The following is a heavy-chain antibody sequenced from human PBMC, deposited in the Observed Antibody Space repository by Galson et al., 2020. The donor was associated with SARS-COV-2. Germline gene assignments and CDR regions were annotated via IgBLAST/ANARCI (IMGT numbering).Heavy chain of an antibody. D-gene: IGHD3-22*01. J-gene: IGHJ6*02. CDR2: IYPGDSDT. V-gene: IGHV5-51*01. CDR1: GYSFTSHW. CDR3: ARRNVNMIGGRMDV. Sequence: KIGGSLKISCQSSGYSFTSHWIGWVRHTPGKGLELMGIIYPGDSDTRYSPSFQGQVTISVDKSISTAYLQWSSLKASDTAVYYCARRNVNMIGGRMDVWGQGTTVTVSS.